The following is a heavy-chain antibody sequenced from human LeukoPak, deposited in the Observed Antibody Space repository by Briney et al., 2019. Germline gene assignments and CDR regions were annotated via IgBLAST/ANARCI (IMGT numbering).Heavy chain of an antibody. D-gene: IGHD3-22*01. V-gene: IGHV4-34*01. CDR1: GGSFSGYY. Sequence: SETLSLTCAVYGGSFSGYYWSWIRQPTGKGLEWIGEINHSGSTNYNPSLKSRVTISVDTSKNQFSLKLSSVTAADTAVYYCARPSRRPSYYYDSSGYSHFQHWGQGTLVTVSS. CDR3: ARPSRRPSYYYDSSGYSHFQH. J-gene: IGHJ1*01. CDR2: INHSGST.